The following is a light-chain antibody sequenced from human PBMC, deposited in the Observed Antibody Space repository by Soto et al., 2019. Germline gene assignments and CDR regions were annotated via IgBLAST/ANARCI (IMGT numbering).Light chain of an antibody. CDR2: DAS. CDR1: QSVSSN. J-gene: IGKJ1*01. Sequence: EIVMTQSPATLSVSPGERATLSCRASQSVSSNLAWYQQKPGQAPRLLTFDASQRATGIPARFRGSGSGTDFTLSISSLEPEDFAVYYCQQRTDRPPWTFGQGAKVDIK. V-gene: IGKV3-11*01. CDR3: QQRTDRPPWT.